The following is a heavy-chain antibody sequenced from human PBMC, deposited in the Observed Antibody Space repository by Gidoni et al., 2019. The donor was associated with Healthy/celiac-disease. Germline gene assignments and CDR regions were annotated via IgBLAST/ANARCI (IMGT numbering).Heavy chain of an antibody. V-gene: IGHV4-34*01. J-gene: IGHJ4*02. CDR3: ARGALGESNFDY. CDR2: INHSGST. D-gene: IGHD3-10*01. Sequence: QVQLQQWGAGLLKPSETLSLTCAVYGGSFSGYYWSWIRQPPGKGLEWIGEINHSGSTNYNPSLKSRVTISVDTSKNQFSLKLSSVTAADTAVYYCARGALGESNFDYWGQGTLVTVSS. CDR1: GGSFSGYY.